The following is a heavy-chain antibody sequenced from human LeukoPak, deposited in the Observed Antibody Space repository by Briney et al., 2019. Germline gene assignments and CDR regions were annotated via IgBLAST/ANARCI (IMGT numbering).Heavy chain of an antibody. CDR3: AAERSGGFDL. J-gene: IGHJ3*01. CDR2: LNQDGSLR. Sequence: GGSLRISCEASGFTFSNYWMAWVRQVPGRGLEWVANLNQDGSLRIYVDSVKGRFTISRDNAENSLYLEMNSLGPEDTAMYYCAAERSGGFDLWGQGTMVTVSS. CDR1: GFTFSNYW. D-gene: IGHD2-15*01. V-gene: IGHV3-7*01.